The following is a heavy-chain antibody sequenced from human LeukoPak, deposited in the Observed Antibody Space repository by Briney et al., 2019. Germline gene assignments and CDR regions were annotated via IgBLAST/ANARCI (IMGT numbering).Heavy chain of an antibody. CDR1: GFTFSSYG. CDR3: ARSIVGAILLVDY. J-gene: IGHJ4*02. D-gene: IGHD1-26*01. V-gene: IGHV3-30*03. CDR2: ISYDGSNK. Sequence: GRSLRLSCAASGFTFSSYGMHWVRQAPGKGLEWVAVISYDGSNKYYADSVKGRFTISRDNSKNTLYLQMNSLRAEDTAVYYCARSIVGAILLVDYWGQGTLVTVSS.